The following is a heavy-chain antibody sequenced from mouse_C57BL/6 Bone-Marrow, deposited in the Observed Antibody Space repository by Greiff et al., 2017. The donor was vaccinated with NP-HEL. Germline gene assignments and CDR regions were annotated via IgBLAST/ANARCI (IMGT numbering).Heavy chain of an antibody. CDR2: IWSGGST. Sequence: VQLQESGPGLVQPSQSLSITCTVSGFSLTSYGVHWVRQSPGKGLEWLGVIWSGGSTDYNAAFISRLSISKDNSKSQVFFKMNSLQADDTAIYYCARNSGSNYDPFAYWGQGTLVTVSA. CDR1: GFSLTSYG. V-gene: IGHV2-2*01. J-gene: IGHJ3*01. D-gene: IGHD2-5*01. CDR3: ARNSGSNYDPFAY.